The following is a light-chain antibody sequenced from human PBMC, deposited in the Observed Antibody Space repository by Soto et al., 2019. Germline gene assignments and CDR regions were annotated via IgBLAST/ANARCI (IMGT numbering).Light chain of an antibody. V-gene: IGLV2-23*02. CDR3: CSSVGSPNSL. J-gene: IGLJ3*02. CDR1: SSDVGSCNC. Sequence: QSVLTQPASVVGSPGQSITISCTGTSSDVGSCNCVSWYQQHPGKAPTLMIYEVNKRPSGVSNRFSGSKSGNTASLTISGLQAEDEADYYCCSSVGSPNSLFGGGTKLTVL. CDR2: EVN.